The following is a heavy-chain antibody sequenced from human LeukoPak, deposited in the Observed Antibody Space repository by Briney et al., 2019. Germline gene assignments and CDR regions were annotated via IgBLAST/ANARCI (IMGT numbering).Heavy chain of an antibody. CDR3: AKDRCSSTSCYLYY. CDR2: ISWNSGSI. D-gene: IGHD2-2*01. CDR1: GFTFDDYA. Sequence: GGSLRLSCAASGFTFDDYAMHWVRQAPGKGLEWVSGISWNSGSIGYADSVKGRFTISRDNAKNSLYLQMNSLRAEDVALYYCAKDRCSSTSCYLYYWGQGTLVTVSS. J-gene: IGHJ4*02. V-gene: IGHV3-9*03.